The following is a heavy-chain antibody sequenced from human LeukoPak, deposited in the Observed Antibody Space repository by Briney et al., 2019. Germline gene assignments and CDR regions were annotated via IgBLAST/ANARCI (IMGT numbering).Heavy chain of an antibody. D-gene: IGHD5-12*01. Sequence: PSETLSLTCAVYGGSFSGYYWSWIRQPPGKGLEWIGEINHSGSTNYNPSLRSRVTISVDTSKNQFSLKLSSVTAADTAVYYCARHTFGNFMAPIDYWGQGTLVTVSS. CDR2: INHSGST. V-gene: IGHV4-34*01. CDR3: ARHTFGNFMAPIDY. J-gene: IGHJ4*02. CDR1: GGSFSGYY.